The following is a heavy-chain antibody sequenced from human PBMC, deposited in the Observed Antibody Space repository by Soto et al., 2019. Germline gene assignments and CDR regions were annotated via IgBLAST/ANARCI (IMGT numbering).Heavy chain of an antibody. V-gene: IGHV1-18*01. J-gene: IGHJ4*02. D-gene: IGHD1-1*01. CDR1: GYGFTTYG. Sequence: QVHLVQSGAEVKKPGASVKVSCKGSGYGFTTYGITWVRQAPGQGLEWMAWISAHNGNTTSAQKVQGRVTVTRDTSPSTAYMEVRSLRYDGTAVYYCARGRYGDYWGQGALVTVSS. CDR2: ISAHNGNT. CDR3: ARGRYGDY.